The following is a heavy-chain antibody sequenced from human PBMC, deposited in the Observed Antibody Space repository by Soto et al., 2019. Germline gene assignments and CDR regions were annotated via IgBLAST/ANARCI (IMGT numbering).Heavy chain of an antibody. CDR1: GGSISSGDYY. V-gene: IGHV4-30-4*01. D-gene: IGHD3-3*01. CDR3: SRVVGSPLEMATIKGLYYYYGMDV. CDR2: IYYSRST. J-gene: IGHJ6*02. Sequence: SETLSLTCTVSGGSISSGDYYWSWIRQPPGKGLEWIGYIYYSRSTYYNPSLKSRVTISVDTSKNQFSLKLSSVTAADTAVDYCSRVVGSPLEMATIKGLYYYYGMDVWGQGTTVTVSS.